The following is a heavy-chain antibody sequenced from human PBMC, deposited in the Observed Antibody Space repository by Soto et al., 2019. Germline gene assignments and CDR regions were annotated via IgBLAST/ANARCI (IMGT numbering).Heavy chain of an antibody. CDR1: GFTFTSSA. V-gene: IGHV1-58*02. CDR2: IVVGSGNT. J-gene: IGHJ3*02. D-gene: IGHD6-6*01. CDR3: AADPEMDYSSSPDAFDI. Sequence: ASVKVSCKASGFTFTSSAMQWVRQARGQRLEWIGWIVVGSGNTNYAQKFQERVTITRDMSTSTAYMELSSLRSEDTAVYYCAADPEMDYSSSPDAFDIWGQGTMVTVSS.